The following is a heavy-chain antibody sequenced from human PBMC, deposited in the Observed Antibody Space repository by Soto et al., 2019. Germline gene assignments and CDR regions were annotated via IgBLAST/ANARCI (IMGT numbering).Heavy chain of an antibody. V-gene: IGHV4-61*01. D-gene: IGHD5-18*01. J-gene: IGHJ5*02. Sequence: SETLSLTCTVSGGSVSSGSYYWSWIRQPPGKGLEWIGYIYYSGSTNYNPSLKSRVTISVDTSKNQFSLKLSSVTAADTAVYYCARDLGRSYGSAYNWFDPWGQGTLVTVSS. CDR3: ARDLGRSYGSAYNWFDP. CDR1: GGSVSSGSYY. CDR2: IYYSGST.